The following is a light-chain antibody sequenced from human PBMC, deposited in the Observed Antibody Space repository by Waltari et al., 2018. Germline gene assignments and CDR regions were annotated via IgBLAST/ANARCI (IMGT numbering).Light chain of an antibody. Sequence: QSALTQPASVSGSPGQSITISCTGSSTDVGAYNFVSWYQQHPGKVPKLILYDVGNRPSGTSPRFSASTSGNTASRTISGLQEEDEGEYYCSSYTTSTTLLFGTGTRLTVL. CDR2: DVG. J-gene: IGLJ1*01. CDR3: SSYTTSTTLL. CDR1: STDVGAYNF. V-gene: IGLV2-14*01.